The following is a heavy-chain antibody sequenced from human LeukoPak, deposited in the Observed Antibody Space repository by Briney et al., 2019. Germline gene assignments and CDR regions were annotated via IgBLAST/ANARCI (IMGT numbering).Heavy chain of an antibody. CDR2: ISNSGVP. V-gene: IGHV4-59*01. CDR3: VSESRQLGN. J-gene: IGHJ4*02. Sequence: SETLSLTCSVSGASISSYYWSWIRQPPGRGLEWIGFISNSGVPTYNPSLRGRVTISLDTSKNQFSLKLNSVTAADTAVYYCVSESRQLGNWGQGALVTASS. D-gene: IGHD1-1*01. CDR1: GASISSYY.